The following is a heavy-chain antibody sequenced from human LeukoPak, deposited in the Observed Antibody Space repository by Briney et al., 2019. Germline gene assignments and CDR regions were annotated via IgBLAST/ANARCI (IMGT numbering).Heavy chain of an antibody. CDR1: GDSVSSISVA. J-gene: IGHJ6*02. Sequence: SQTLSLTRAISGDSVSSISVAWNWIRQSPSRGLEWLGRTYYRSKWYYEYAVSVKSRINISPDTFKNQFSLQLTSVTPEDTAVYYCSLARSEYHYGVDVWGQGTTVTVSS. CDR2: TYYRSKWYY. CDR3: SLARSEYHYGVDV. V-gene: IGHV6-1*01.